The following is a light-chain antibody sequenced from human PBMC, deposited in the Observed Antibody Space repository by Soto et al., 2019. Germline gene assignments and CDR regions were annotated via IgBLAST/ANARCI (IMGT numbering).Light chain of an antibody. CDR1: QSVGIN. CDR3: QQYSSWLWT. J-gene: IGKJ5*01. Sequence: EIVMTQSPATLSVSPGEGATLSCRASQSVGINLAWYQQKPGQAPRLLIYGASNRATGVPARISGSVSGTEFTLTIASLQSEDFAVYYCQQYSSWLWTFGQGTRLEIK. CDR2: GAS. V-gene: IGKV3-15*01.